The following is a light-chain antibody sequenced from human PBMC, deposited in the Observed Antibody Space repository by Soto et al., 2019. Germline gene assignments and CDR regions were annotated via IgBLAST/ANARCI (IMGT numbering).Light chain of an antibody. CDR2: GAS. J-gene: IGKJ1*01. Sequence: FVLAQSPATLSLSPWERATLSFRSSQTVRNNYLAWYQQKPGQAPRLLIYGASTRVTGIPDRFSGSGSGTDFTLAISGLQPEDFAVYYCQQYGTSPGTFGQGTKVDIK. CDR1: QTVRNNY. V-gene: IGKV3-20*01. CDR3: QQYGTSPGT.